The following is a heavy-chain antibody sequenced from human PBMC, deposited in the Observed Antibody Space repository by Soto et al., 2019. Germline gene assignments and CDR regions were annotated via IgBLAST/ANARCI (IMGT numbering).Heavy chain of an antibody. CDR2: IVPIFGTT. D-gene: IGHD6-13*01. Sequence: QVQLVQSGAEVKKPGSSVKVSCKVSGGTFSNYAIDWVRLAPGHGLEWMGGIVPIFGTTYYTQKFQGRATISADDSTNTAYWEMSSLRSEDTAIYYCARVEAVAGLYNYHGLDVWGQGTAVTVSS. CDR3: ARVEAVAGLYNYHGLDV. J-gene: IGHJ6*02. CDR1: GGTFSNYA. V-gene: IGHV1-69*12.